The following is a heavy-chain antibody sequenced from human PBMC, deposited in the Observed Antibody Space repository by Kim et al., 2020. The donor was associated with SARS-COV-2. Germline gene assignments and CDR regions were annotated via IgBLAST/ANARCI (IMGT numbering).Heavy chain of an antibody. V-gene: IGHV3-23*01. Sequence: GGSLRLSCAASGFTFSSYAMSWVRQAPGKGLEWVSVISGSGGHTYYADSVKGRFTISRDNSKNTLYLQMDSLRAEDTAVYYCAKGTRSGWYGGSWGQGTLVTVSS. CDR1: GFTFSSYA. CDR3: AKGTRSGWYGGS. D-gene: IGHD6-19*01. CDR2: ISGSGGHT. J-gene: IGHJ5*02.